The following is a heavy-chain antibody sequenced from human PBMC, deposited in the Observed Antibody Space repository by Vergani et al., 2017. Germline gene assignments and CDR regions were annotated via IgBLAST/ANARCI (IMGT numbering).Heavy chain of an antibody. J-gene: IGHJ3*02. Sequence: VQLVESGGGVVQPGRSLRLSCAASGFTFSSYAMSWVRQAPGKGLEWVSSISSSSSYIYYADSVKGRFTISRDNAKNSLYLQMNSLRAEDTAVYYCARDLGRLYYDFWISTRDAFDIWGQGTMVTVSS. CDR1: GFTFSSYA. CDR2: ISSSSSYI. V-gene: IGHV3-21*01. D-gene: IGHD3-3*01. CDR3: ARDLGRLYYDFWISTRDAFDI.